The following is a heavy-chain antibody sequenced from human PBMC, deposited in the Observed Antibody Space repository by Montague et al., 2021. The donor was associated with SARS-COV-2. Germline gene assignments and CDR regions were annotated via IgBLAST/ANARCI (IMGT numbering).Heavy chain of an antibody. J-gene: IGHJ5*02. CDR3: AGTGWYRSHGTTGNWFDP. CDR2: IYYSGST. D-gene: IGHD1-7*01. CDR1: GYSISSSNW. V-gene: IGHV4-28*01. Sequence: SETLSLTCAVSGYSISSSNWWGWIRQPPGKGLEWIGYIYYSGSTYYNPSLKSRVTMSVDTSKLQFSLKLSSVTAVDTAVYYCAGTGWYRSHGTTGNWFDPWGQGTLVTVSS.